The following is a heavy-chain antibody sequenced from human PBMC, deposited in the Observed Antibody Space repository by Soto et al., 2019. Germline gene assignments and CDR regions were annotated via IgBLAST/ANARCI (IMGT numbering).Heavy chain of an antibody. V-gene: IGHV1-46*01. Sequence: ASVKVSCKASGYTFTSYYMHWVRQAPGQGLEWMGIINPSGGSTSYAQKFQGRVTMTRDTSTSTVYMELSSLRSEDTAVYYCARDRAHCSGGSCYSVSYYYYYGMDVWGQGTTVTVSS. CDR2: INPSGGST. J-gene: IGHJ6*02. CDR1: GYTFTSYY. D-gene: IGHD2-15*01. CDR3: ARDRAHCSGGSCYSVSYYYYYGMDV.